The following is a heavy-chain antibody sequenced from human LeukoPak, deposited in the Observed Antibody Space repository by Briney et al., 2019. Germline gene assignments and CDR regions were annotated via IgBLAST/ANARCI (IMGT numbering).Heavy chain of an antibody. Sequence: SETLSLTCAVSGYSISSDYYWGWIRQPPGKGLEWNGNIYHSGSTYYSPSLKSRVTISVDTSKNQFSLKLSSVTAADKAVYYCARLDCSGTSCYGGYNWFDPGGQGTLVTVSS. CDR1: GYSISSDYY. CDR3: ARLDCSGTSCYGGYNWFDP. V-gene: IGHV4-38-2*01. J-gene: IGHJ5*02. D-gene: IGHD2-2*01. CDR2: IYHSGST.